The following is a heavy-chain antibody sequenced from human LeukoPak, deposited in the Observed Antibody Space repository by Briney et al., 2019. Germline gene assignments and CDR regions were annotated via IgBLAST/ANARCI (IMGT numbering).Heavy chain of an antibody. V-gene: IGHV3-30*02. Sequence: GGSLRLSCAASRFTFSNYWMSWVHQAPGKGLEWVAFIRFDVGNRYYADSVKGRFTISRDNVKNSLYLQMNSLRVEDTALYFCATYSGVHHKTFDDWGQGTLVTVSS. D-gene: IGHD1-26*01. CDR3: ATYSGVHHKTFDD. CDR2: IRFDVGNR. J-gene: IGHJ4*02. CDR1: RFTFSNYW.